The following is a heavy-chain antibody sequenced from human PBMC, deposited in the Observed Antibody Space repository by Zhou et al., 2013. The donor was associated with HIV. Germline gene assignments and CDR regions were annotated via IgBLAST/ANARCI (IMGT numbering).Heavy chain of an antibody. Sequence: VQLQESGPRLVKPSETLSLTCTVFSDSITSPTGTGSASPHGKGLEWIGYFSNNEGTNYNPSLRSRVTMSLDTSQNLFSMRLNSVSAADTAVYYCATGPSWVYGYYYFDYWSQGAPGHRLL. V-gene: IGHV4-59*11. D-gene: IGHD4-17*01. J-gene: IGHJ4*02. CDR3: ATGPSWVYGYYYFDY. CDR2: FSNNEGT. CDR1: SDSITSPT.